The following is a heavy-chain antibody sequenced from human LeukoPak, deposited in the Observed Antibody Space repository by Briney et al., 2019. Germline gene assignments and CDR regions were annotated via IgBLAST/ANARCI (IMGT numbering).Heavy chain of an antibody. Sequence: SVKVSCKASGGTFSSFAISWVRQAPGQGLEWMGGIIPIFGTANYAQKFQGRVTITVDESTSTAYMELSSLRSEDTAVYYCARAHCSSTSCSKDWYFDLWGRGTLVTVSS. D-gene: IGHD2-2*01. CDR1: GGTFSSFA. CDR2: IIPIFGTA. J-gene: IGHJ2*01. CDR3: ARAHCSSTSCSKDWYFDL. V-gene: IGHV1-69*01.